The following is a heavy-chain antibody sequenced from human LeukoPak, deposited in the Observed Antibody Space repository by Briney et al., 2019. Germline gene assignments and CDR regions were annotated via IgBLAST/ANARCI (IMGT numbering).Heavy chain of an antibody. V-gene: IGHV3-11*04. Sequence: GGSLRLSCAASGFTFSDYYMRWIRQAPGKGLEWVSYISSSGSTIYYAHSVKARFTISRDNAKDSLYLQMHSLRAEDTVVYYCATGLCELACDYDYGDYVRSYFDYWGQGTLVTVSS. CDR3: ATGLCELACDYDYGDYVRSYFDY. D-gene: IGHD4-17*01. CDR1: GFTFSDYY. CDR2: ISSSGSTI. J-gene: IGHJ4*02.